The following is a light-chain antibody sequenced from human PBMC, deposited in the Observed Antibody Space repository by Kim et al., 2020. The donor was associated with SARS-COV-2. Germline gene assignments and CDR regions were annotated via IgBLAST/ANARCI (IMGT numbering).Light chain of an antibody. CDR2: RDS. Sequence: SVALGQTARITCGGTSIGSKNVHWYQQKPGQAPVLVIYRDSNRPSGIPERFSGSNSGNTATLTISRAQAGDEADYYCQVWDSSTWVFGGGTQLTVL. J-gene: IGLJ3*02. CDR1: SIGSKN. CDR3: QVWDSSTWV. V-gene: IGLV3-9*01.